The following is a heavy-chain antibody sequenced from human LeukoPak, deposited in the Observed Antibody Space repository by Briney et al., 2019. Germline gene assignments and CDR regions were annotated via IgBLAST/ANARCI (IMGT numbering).Heavy chain of an antibody. Sequence: SVKVSCKASGYTFTSYAISWVRQAPGQGLEWMGGIIPIFGTANYAQKFQGRVTITTDESTSTAYMELSSLRSEDTAVYYCARDLMGIGRYYFDYWGQGTLVTVSS. CDR2: IIPIFGTA. CDR3: ARDLMGIGRYYFDY. J-gene: IGHJ4*02. V-gene: IGHV1-69*05. CDR1: GYTFTSYA. D-gene: IGHD7-27*01.